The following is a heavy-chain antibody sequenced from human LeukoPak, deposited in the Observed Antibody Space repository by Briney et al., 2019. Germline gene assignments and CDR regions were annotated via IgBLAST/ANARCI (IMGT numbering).Heavy chain of an antibody. V-gene: IGHV3-21*01. Sequence: GGSLRLSCAASGFTFSSYSMNWVRQAPGKGLEWVSSISSSSSYIYYADSVKGRFTISRDNAKNSLYLQMNSLRAEDTAVYYCARVPSDLEWLFGLSDYWGQGTLVTVSS. D-gene: IGHD3-3*01. CDR2: ISSSSSYI. CDR1: GFTFSSYS. J-gene: IGHJ4*02. CDR3: ARVPSDLEWLFGLSDY.